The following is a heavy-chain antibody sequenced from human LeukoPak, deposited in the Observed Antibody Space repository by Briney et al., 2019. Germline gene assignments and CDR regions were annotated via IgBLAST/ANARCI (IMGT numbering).Heavy chain of an antibody. Sequence: GGSLRLSCSASGFTFSSYAMTWVRQAPGKGLEWVSSITGSGGTTYYADSVKGRFTISRDNSKNTLYLQMNSLRVEDTALYYCARIGGSEYDYWGQGTLVTVSS. CDR3: ARIGGSEYDY. V-gene: IGHV3-23*01. CDR2: ITGSGGTT. D-gene: IGHD3-16*01. CDR1: GFTFSSYA. J-gene: IGHJ4*02.